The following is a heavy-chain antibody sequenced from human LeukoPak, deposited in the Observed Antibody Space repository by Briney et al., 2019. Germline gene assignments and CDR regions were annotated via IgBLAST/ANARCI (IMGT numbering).Heavy chain of an antibody. D-gene: IGHD3-10*01. J-gene: IGHJ6*03. CDR3: ARYGFGDPYYYYMDV. Sequence: SVKVSCKASGGTFSSYAISWVRQAPGQGLEWMGGIIPIFGTANYAQKFQGRVTITADESTSTAYMELSSLRSEDTAVYYCARYGFGDPYYYYMDVWGKGTTVTVSS. V-gene: IGHV1-69*13. CDR2: IIPIFGTA. CDR1: GGTFSSYA.